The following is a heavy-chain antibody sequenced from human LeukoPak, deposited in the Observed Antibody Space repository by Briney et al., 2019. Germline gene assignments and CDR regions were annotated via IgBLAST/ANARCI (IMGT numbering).Heavy chain of an antibody. J-gene: IGHJ4*02. CDR3: ARGVSGAHRRENYFDY. Sequence: SSGTLSLTCTVSGGSISSGGYYWSWIRQHPGKGLEWIGYIYYSGSTYYNPSLKSRVTISVDTSKNQFSLKLSSVTAADTAVYYCARGVSGAHRRENYFDYWGQGTLVTVSS. D-gene: IGHD2-15*01. V-gene: IGHV4-31*03. CDR1: GGSISSGGYY. CDR2: IYYSGST.